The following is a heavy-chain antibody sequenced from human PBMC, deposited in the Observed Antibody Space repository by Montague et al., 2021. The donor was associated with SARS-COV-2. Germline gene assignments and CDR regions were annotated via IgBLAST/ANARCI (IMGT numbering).Heavy chain of an antibody. CDR2: IFYNGST. Sequence: SETLSLTCTVSFGSISTYYWSWIRQLPGKGLEWIGFIFYNGSTKYNPSLKRRVSISLGTSKNQFSLKLSSVTAADTAVYYCARQDAWAYCGDECYRGWFDSWGQGTLVTVSS. V-gene: IGHV4-59*01. J-gene: IGHJ5*01. CDR3: ARQDAWAYCGDECYRGWFDS. D-gene: IGHD2-21*01. CDR1: FGSISTYY.